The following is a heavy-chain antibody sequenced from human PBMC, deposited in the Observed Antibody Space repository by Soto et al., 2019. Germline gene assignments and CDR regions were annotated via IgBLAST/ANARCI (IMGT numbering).Heavy chain of an antibody. Sequence: QVQLVESGGGLVKPGGSLRLSCAASGFTFSDYYMSWIRQAPGKGLEWVSYISSSSSYTNYADSVKGRFTISRDNAKNSLYLQMNSLRAEDTAVYYCARDVRATLIDYWGQGTLVTVSS. V-gene: IGHV3-11*05. CDR1: GFTFSDYY. CDR3: ARDVRATLIDY. J-gene: IGHJ4*02. D-gene: IGHD5-12*01. CDR2: ISSSSSYT.